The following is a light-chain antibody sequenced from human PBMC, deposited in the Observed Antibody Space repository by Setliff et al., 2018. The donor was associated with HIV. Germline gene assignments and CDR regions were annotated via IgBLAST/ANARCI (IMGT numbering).Light chain of an antibody. Sequence: PASVSGSPGQSVFISCTGSSSDIGVYDYVSWYQQHPGNAPKLILYDVSDRPSGVSDRFSGSKSGNTASLTISGLQPEDEADYYCNSYTNTDTFVFGTGTKDT. CDR2: DVS. CDR1: SSDIGVYDY. J-gene: IGLJ1*01. V-gene: IGLV2-14*03. CDR3: NSYTNTDTFV.